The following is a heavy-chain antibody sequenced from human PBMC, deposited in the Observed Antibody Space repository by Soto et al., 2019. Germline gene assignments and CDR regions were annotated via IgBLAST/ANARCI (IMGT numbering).Heavy chain of an antibody. CDR1: GGSISSYY. CDR2: IYNSGST. V-gene: IGHV4-59*01. Sequence: SETLSLTCTVSGGSISSYYWRWIRQPPGKGLEWIGYIYNSGSTKYNPSLKSRVTISVDTSKNQFSLKLSSVTAADTAVYYCARDRGGDYFDYWGQGALVTVSS. J-gene: IGHJ4*02. CDR3: ARDRGGDYFDY. D-gene: IGHD3-10*01.